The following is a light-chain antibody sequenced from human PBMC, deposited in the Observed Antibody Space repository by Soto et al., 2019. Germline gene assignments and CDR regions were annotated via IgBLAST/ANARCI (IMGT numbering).Light chain of an antibody. Sequence: DIQMTQSPSSLSASVGDSFTITCRASQSISSSLNWYQQKPGKAPRLLIYAASTLQSGVPSGFSGSGSGTDFALTISSLQPENFATYYCQQTFTTPHTFGQGTKVDIK. J-gene: IGKJ2*01. CDR3: QQTFTTPHT. CDR1: QSISSS. CDR2: AAS. V-gene: IGKV1-39*01.